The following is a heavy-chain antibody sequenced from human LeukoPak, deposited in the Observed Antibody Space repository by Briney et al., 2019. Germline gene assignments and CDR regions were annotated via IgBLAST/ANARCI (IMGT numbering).Heavy chain of an antibody. J-gene: IGHJ6*02. CDR2: IYYSGST. CDR3: ARAQRFLVAATFYYYGMDV. CDR1: GGSISSSSYY. D-gene: IGHD2-15*01. Sequence: SETLSLTCTVSGGSISSSSYYWGWIRQPPGKGLEWIGSIYYSGSTYYNPSLKSRVTISVDTSKNQFSLKLSSVTAADTAVYYCARAQRFLVAATFYYYGMDVWGQGTTVTVSS. V-gene: IGHV4-39*07.